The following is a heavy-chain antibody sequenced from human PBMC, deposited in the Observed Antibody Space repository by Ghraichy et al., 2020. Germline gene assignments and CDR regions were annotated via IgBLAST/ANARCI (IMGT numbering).Heavy chain of an antibody. V-gene: IGHV1-69*04. CDR2: IIPILGIA. Sequence: SVKVSCKASGGTFSSYAISWVRQAPGQGLEWMGRIIPILGIANYAQKFQGRVTITADKSTSTAYMELSSLRSEDTAVYYCARDQDYYDSSGSVAFDIWGQGTMVTVSS. D-gene: IGHD3-22*01. CDR1: GGTFSSYA. CDR3: ARDQDYYDSSGSVAFDI. J-gene: IGHJ3*02.